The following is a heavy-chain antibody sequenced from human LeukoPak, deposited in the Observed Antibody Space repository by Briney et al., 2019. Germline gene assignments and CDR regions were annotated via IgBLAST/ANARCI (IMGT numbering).Heavy chain of an antibody. CDR3: ARDIAAQRHVD. Sequence: PGGSLRLSCAASGFTVSSYWMHWVRQAPGKGLEWVSGISGSGGSTYYADSVKGRFTISRDNSKNTVYLQMNSLKTEDTAVYYCARDIAAQRHVDWGQGTLVTVSS. D-gene: IGHD6-13*01. CDR2: ISGSGGST. CDR1: GFTVSSYW. V-gene: IGHV3-23*01. J-gene: IGHJ4*02.